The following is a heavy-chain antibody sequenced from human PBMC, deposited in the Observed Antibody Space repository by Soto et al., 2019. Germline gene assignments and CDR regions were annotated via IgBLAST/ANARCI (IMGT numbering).Heavy chain of an antibody. CDR1: GYNFNTFD. V-gene: IGHV1-2*02. CDR2: IYPDSGGT. Sequence: QVQLVQSGAEVRKPGASVKVSCKASGYNFNTFDIYWVRQAPGQGLESMGWIYPDSGGTDYAQKFQGRVTMTRDTSISTAYMELSRLRSDDTAVYYCRVTGVSEVDYWGQGTLVTVSS. J-gene: IGHJ4*02. D-gene: IGHD2-8*01. CDR3: RVTGVSEVDY.